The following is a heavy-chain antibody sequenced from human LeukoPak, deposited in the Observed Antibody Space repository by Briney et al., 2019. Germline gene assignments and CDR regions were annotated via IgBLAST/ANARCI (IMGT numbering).Heavy chain of an antibody. Sequence: SVKVSCKASGGTFSSYAISWVRQAPGQGLEWMGGIIPIFGTANYAQKFQGRVTITADESTSTAYMELSSLRSEDTAVYYCARTYYDFWSGYPQYYYYGMDIWGQGTTVTVSS. J-gene: IGHJ6*02. D-gene: IGHD3-3*01. CDR2: IIPIFGTA. CDR1: GGTFSSYA. V-gene: IGHV1-69*13. CDR3: ARTYYDFWSGYPQYYYYGMDI.